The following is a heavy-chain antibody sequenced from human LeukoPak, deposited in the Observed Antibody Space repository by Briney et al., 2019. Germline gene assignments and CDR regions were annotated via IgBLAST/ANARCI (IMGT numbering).Heavy chain of an antibody. CDR3: ARKDSSGPDAFDI. V-gene: IGHV4-59*01. CDR1: GGSISSYY. CDR2: IYYSGST. J-gene: IGHJ3*02. D-gene: IGHD3-22*01. Sequence: TLSLPFTVSGGSISSYYWSWIRQPPGKGLEWIGYIYYSGSTNYNPSLKSRVTISVDTSKNQFSLKLSSVTAADTAVYYCARKDSSGPDAFDIWGQGTMVTVSS.